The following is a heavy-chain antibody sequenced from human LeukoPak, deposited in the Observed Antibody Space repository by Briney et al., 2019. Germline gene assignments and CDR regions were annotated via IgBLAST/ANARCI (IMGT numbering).Heavy chain of an antibody. CDR3: TREDYGDYFSASGNWFDP. V-gene: IGHV1-3*03. CDR2: INAANGNT. D-gene: IGHD4-17*01. Sequence: VASVKVSCKASGYTFTNYIMHWVRQAPGQRLEWMGWINAANGNTKYSQEFQGRVTITRDTSASTAYMELRSLRSEDMAVYYCTREDYGDYFSASGNWFDPWGQGTLVTVSS. J-gene: IGHJ5*02. CDR1: GYTFTNYI.